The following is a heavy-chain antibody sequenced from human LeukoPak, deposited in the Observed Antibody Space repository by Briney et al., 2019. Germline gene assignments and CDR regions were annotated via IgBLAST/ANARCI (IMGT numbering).Heavy chain of an antibody. Sequence: SETLSLTCTVSGGSISSYYWSWIRQPPGKGLEWIGYIYYSGSTNYNPSLKSRVTISVDTSKNQFSLKLSSVTAADTAVYYCARDGPYSGYYFDYWGQGTLVTASS. V-gene: IGHV4-59*12. D-gene: IGHD6-19*01. CDR1: GGSISSYY. J-gene: IGHJ4*02. CDR3: ARDGPYSGYYFDY. CDR2: IYYSGST.